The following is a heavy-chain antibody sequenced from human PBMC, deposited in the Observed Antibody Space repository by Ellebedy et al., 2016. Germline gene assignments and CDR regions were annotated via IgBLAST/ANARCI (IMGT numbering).Heavy chain of an antibody. CDR2: INHSGST. CDR1: GGSFSGYY. Sequence: SETLSLTCAVYGGSFSGYYWSWIRQPPGKGLEWIGEINHSGSTNYNPSLKSRVTISVDTSKNQFSLKLSPVTAADTAVYYCARGDLAAIWFDPWGQGTLVTVSS. V-gene: IGHV4-34*01. CDR3: ARGDLAAIWFDP. D-gene: IGHD6-25*01. J-gene: IGHJ5*02.